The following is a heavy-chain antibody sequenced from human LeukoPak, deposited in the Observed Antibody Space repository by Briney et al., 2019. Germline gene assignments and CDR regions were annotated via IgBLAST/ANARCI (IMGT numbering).Heavy chain of an antibody. V-gene: IGHV1-69*04. CDR3: ATSPEDSSGLDY. J-gene: IGHJ4*02. D-gene: IGHD3-22*01. CDR1: GGTFSSYA. Sequence: GASVKVSCKASGGTFSSYAISWVRQAPGQGLEWMGRIIPILGIANYARKFQGRVTITADKSTSTAYMELSSLRSEDTAVYYCATSPEDSSGLDYWGQGTLVTVSS. CDR2: IIPILGIA.